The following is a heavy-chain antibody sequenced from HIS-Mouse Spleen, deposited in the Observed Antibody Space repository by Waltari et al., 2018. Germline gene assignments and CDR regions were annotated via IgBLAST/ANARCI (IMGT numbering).Heavy chain of an antibody. CDR1: GYTFTGYY. V-gene: IGHV1-2*02. J-gene: IGHJ4*02. D-gene: IGHD1-26*01. Sequence: QVQLVQSGAEVKKPGASVKVSCKASGYTFTGYYMHWVRQAPGQGLEWMGWINPNSGGTNDAQKFQGRVTMTRDTSISTAYMELSRLRSDDTAVYYCARSSGSYYYFDYWGQGTLVTVSS. CDR3: ARSSGSYYYFDY. CDR2: INPNSGGT.